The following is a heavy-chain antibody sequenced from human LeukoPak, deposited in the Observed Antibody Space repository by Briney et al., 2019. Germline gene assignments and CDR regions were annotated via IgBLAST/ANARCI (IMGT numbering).Heavy chain of an antibody. Sequence: GGSLRLSCAASGFTFSSYWMHWVRQAPGKGLAWVSRINSDGSSTSYADSVKGRFTISRDNAKNTLYLQMNSLRAEDTAVYYCARGSSGIAVDWGQGTLVTVSS. V-gene: IGHV3-74*01. J-gene: IGHJ4*02. D-gene: IGHD6-19*01. CDR1: GFTFSSYW. CDR2: INSDGSST. CDR3: ARGSSGIAVD.